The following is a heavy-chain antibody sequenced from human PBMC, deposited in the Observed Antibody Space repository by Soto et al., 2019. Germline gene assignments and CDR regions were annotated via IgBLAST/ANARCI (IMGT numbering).Heavy chain of an antibody. Sequence: QVQLVESGGGVVQPGRSLRLSCAASGFTFSSYGMHWVRQAPGKGLEWVAVISYDGSNKYYADSVKGRFTISRDHSKNTLYLQMNSVRAEDTAVYYCAQDAIRIQLWLLYSGFFDYCGQGTLVTVSS. J-gene: IGHJ4*02. D-gene: IGHD5-18*01. CDR2: ISYDGSNK. CDR1: GFTFSSYG. CDR3: AQDAIRIQLWLLYSGFFDY. V-gene: IGHV3-30*18.